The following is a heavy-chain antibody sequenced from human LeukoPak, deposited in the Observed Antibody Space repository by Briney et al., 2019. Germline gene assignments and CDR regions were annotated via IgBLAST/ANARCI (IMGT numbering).Heavy chain of an antibody. V-gene: IGHV3-74*01. D-gene: IGHD6-19*01. CDR1: GFTFSSYW. Sequence: GGSLRLSCAASGFTFSSYWMHWVRQAPGKGLMWVSRINSDGSSTSYADSVKGRFTISRDNAKNTLYLQMNSLRAEDTAVYYCAREYSSGWYRYFDYWGQGTLVTVSS. CDR3: AREYSSGWYRYFDY. J-gene: IGHJ4*02. CDR2: INSDGSST.